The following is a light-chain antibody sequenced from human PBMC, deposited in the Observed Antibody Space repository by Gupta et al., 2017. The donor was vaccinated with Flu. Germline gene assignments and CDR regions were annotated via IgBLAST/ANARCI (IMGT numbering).Light chain of an antibody. CDR3: QQYGSSPST. Sequence: DIVLPQSPGTLSLSPGERATLSCRASQSVSSSYLAWYQQKPGQAPRLLTYGAASRATGIQDRFSGSGSGTDFTLTISRLEPEDSAVYYCQQYGSSPSTFGQGTRLEIK. J-gene: IGKJ5*01. CDR1: QSVSSSY. V-gene: IGKV3-20*01. CDR2: GAA.